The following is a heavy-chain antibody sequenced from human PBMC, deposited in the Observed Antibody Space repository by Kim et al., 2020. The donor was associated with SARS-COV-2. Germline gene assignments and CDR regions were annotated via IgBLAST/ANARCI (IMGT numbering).Heavy chain of an antibody. V-gene: IGHV3-74*01. CDR2: VTSDGSSN. D-gene: IGHD3-16*01. CDR3: ASLSTGYVRDTFDY. CDR1: GFTFSSYW. J-gene: IGHJ4*02. Sequence: GGSLRLSCVASGFTFSSYWMHWVRQAPGKGLVWVSRVTSDGSSNNYADSVKGRFTISRDNARNTLYLQMNSLRAEDTAVYYCASLSTGYVRDTFDYWGQGTQVTVSS.